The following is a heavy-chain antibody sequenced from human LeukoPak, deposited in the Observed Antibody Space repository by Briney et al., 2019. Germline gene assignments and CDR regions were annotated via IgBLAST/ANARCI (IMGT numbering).Heavy chain of an antibody. V-gene: IGHV1-2*02. Sequence: GSSVKVSCKASGGTFSSYAISWVRQAPGQGLEWMGWINPNGGGTNYAQKFQGRVTMTRDTSISTAYMELSRLRSDDTAVYYCARSHDAFDIWGQGTMVTVSS. CDR1: GGTFSSYA. J-gene: IGHJ3*02. CDR2: INPNGGGT. CDR3: ARSHDAFDI.